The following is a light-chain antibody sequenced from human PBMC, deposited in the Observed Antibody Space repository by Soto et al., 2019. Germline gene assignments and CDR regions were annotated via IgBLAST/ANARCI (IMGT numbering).Light chain of an antibody. CDR1: QSGFSTY. J-gene: IGKJ1*01. CDR2: GAS. CDR3: HQYGNSPWT. Sequence: EIVLTQSPGTLSLSPGKRATLSCRASQSGFSTYLAWFQQKPGQAPRLLIYGASTRAAGVPDRFSGSGSATDFTLTISRLEPEDFAVYYCHQYGNSPWTIGQGTLVE. V-gene: IGKV3-20*01.